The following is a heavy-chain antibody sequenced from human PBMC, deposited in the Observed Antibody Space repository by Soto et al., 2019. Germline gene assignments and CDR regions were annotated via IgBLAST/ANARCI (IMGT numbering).Heavy chain of an antibody. CDR1: GGSISSSSYY. V-gene: IGHV4-39*01. Sequence: SETLSLTCTVSGGSISSSSYYWGWIRQPPGKGLEWIGSIYYSGSTYYNPSLKSRVTISVDTSKNQFSLKLSSVTAADTAVYYCARFLRGGATSYFDYWGQGTLVTVSS. CDR3: ARFLRGGATSYFDY. D-gene: IGHD1-26*01. J-gene: IGHJ4*02. CDR2: IYYSGST.